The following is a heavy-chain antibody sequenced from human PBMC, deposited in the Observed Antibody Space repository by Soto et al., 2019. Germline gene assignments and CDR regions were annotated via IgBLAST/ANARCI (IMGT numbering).Heavy chain of an antibody. J-gene: IGHJ6*02. CDR2: ISYDGSNK. Sequence: QVQLVESGGGVVQPGRSLRLSCAASGFTFSSYAMHWVRQAPGKGLEWVAVISYDGSNKYYEDSVKGRFTISRDNSKNMLYLKMNSLRAGDTAVYYCARATFSSNYVRHSPTSRDYYYYGMDVWGHGTTVTVAS. D-gene: IGHD4-4*01. CDR1: GFTFSSYA. V-gene: IGHV3-30-3*01. CDR3: ARATFSSNYVRHSPTSRDYYYYGMDV.